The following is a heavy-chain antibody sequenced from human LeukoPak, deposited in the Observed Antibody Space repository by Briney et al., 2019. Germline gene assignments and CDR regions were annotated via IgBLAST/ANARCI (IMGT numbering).Heavy chain of an antibody. CDR1: GYTFTSYG. J-gene: IGHJ3*02. CDR2: ISAYNGNT. D-gene: IGHD3-22*01. V-gene: IGHV1-18*01. Sequence: SVKVSCKASGYTFTSYGISWVRQAPGQGLEWMGWISAYNGNTNYAQKLQGRVTMTTDTSTSTAYMELRSLRSDDTAVYYCARVYDSSGYYPDAFDIWGQGTMVTVSS. CDR3: ARVYDSSGYYPDAFDI.